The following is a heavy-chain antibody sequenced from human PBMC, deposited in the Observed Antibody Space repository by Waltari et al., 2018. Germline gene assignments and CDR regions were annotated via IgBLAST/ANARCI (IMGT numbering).Heavy chain of an antibody. CDR2: INVDGGYI. J-gene: IGHJ4*02. CDR3: ARKAGSGYPYGPFYYDN. CDR1: GFRFGAYW. D-gene: IGHD5-18*01. V-gene: IGHV3-74*01. Sequence: EVHLAESGGGVVQPGGSLRLSCPGSGFRFGAYWMYWVRQAQGKGMEWVSRINVDGGYISYGDSVKGRFTISRDNAKNTVFLQLNSLRAEDTAVYYCARKAGSGYPYGPFYYDNWGQGTLVTVSS.